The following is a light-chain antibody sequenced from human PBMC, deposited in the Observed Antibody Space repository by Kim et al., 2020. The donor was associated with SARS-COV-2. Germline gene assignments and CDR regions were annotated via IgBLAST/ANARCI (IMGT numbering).Light chain of an antibody. CDR2: GAS. J-gene: IGKJ2*01. CDR1: QSVSSSY. Sequence: EIVLTQSPGTLSLSPGERATLACRTSQSVSSSYLAWCQQKPGQAPRLLIYGASSRATGIPDRFSGSGSGTDFTLTISRLEPDEFAVYYCEQYGSSTYTFGQGTKLEI. V-gene: IGKV3-20*01. CDR3: EQYGSSTYT.